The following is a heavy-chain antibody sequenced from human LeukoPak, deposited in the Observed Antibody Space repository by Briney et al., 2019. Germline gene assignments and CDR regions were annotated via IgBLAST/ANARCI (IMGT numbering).Heavy chain of an antibody. Sequence: ASVKVSCKASGYTFTDYYMHWVQQAPGKGLEWMGRVDPEDGETIYAEKFQGRVTITADTSTDTAYMELSSLRSEDTAVYYCATDREAVAMDAFDIWGQGTMVTVSS. J-gene: IGHJ3*02. D-gene: IGHD6-19*01. CDR3: ATDREAVAMDAFDI. V-gene: IGHV1-69-2*01. CDR2: VDPEDGET. CDR1: GYTFTDYY.